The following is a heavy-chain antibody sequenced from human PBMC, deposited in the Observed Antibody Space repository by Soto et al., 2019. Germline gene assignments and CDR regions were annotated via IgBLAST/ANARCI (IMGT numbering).Heavy chain of an antibody. CDR1: GFSLSTSGVG. Sequence: VSGPTLVNPTQTLTLTCTFSGFSLSTSGVGVGWIRQPPGKALEWLALIYWNDDKRYSPSLKSRLTITKDTSKNQVVLTMTNMDPVDTATYYCAHRRPTSFYDFWSGPNYSSDNWFDPWGQGTLVTVSS. J-gene: IGHJ5*02. CDR2: IYWNDDK. CDR3: AHRRPTSFYDFWSGPNYSSDNWFDP. D-gene: IGHD3-3*01. V-gene: IGHV2-5*01.